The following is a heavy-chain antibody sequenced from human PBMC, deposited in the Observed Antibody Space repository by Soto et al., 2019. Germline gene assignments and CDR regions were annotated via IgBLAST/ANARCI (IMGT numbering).Heavy chain of an antibody. D-gene: IGHD1-7*01. CDR1: GYTFTSYG. Sequence: ASVKVSCKASGYTFTSYGISWVRQAPGQGLEWMGWISAYNGNTNYAQKLQGRVTMTTDTSTSTAYMELRSLRSDDTAVYYCARDGGTTGTTRAIDYYYYGMDVWGQGXTVTVYS. CDR2: ISAYNGNT. J-gene: IGHJ6*02. V-gene: IGHV1-18*04. CDR3: ARDGGTTGTTRAIDYYYYGMDV.